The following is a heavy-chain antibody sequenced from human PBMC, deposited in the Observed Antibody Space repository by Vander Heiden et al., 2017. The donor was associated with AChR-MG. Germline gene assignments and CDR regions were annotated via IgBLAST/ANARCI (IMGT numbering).Heavy chain of an antibody. J-gene: IGHJ6*02. CDR2: ITDRGDVT. D-gene: IGHD2-21*01. Sequence: EVQLLESGGGLVQPGGSLRLPCAASGFDFDTNAMSWVRKAPGKRPKWVSTITDRGDVTNYADSVKGRFTMSRDNSKNTLYLQISSLRAEDTAVYYCAKDCSMVVGGMDVWGQGTTVTVSS. CDR3: AKDCSMVVGGMDV. V-gene: IGHV3-23*01. CDR1: GFDFDTNA.